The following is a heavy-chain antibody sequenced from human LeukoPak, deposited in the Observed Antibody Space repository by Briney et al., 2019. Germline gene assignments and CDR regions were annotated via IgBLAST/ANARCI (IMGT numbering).Heavy chain of an antibody. V-gene: IGHV3-30-3*01. CDR1: GFTFSSYA. D-gene: IGHD2-2*01. CDR2: ISYDGSNK. Sequence: GGSLRLSCAASGFTFSSYAMHWVRQDPGKGLEWVAVISYDGSNKYYADSVKGRFTISRDNSKNTLYLQMNSLRAEDTAVYYCARLGYWSSTSCPGDRYGMDVWGQGTTVTVSS. CDR3: ARLGYWSSTSCPGDRYGMDV. J-gene: IGHJ6*02.